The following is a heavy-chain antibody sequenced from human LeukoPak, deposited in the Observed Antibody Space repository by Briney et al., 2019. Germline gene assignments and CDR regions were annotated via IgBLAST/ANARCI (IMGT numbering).Heavy chain of an antibody. CDR1: GGSFSGYY. CDR3: ARGLLYYYDSSGYSLHFDY. V-gene: IGHV4-34*01. CDR2: INHSGST. J-gene: IGHJ4*02. D-gene: IGHD3-22*01. Sequence: SETLSLTCAVYGGSFSGYYWSWLRQPPGKGLEWIGEINHSGSTNYNPSLKSRVTISVDTSKNQFSLKLSSVTAADTAVYYCARGLLYYYDSSGYSLHFDYWGQGTLVTVSS.